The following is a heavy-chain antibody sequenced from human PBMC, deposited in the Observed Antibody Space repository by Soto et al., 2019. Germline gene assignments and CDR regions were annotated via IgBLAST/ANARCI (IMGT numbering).Heavy chain of an antibody. D-gene: IGHD6-6*01. J-gene: IGHJ4*02. Sequence: GGSLRLSCAASGFTFSSYAMSWVRQAPGKGLEWVSAISGSGGSTYYADSVKGRFTISRDNSKNTLYLQMNSLRAEDTAVYYCASWVAARRGTKYYFDYWGQGSLVTVSS. CDR2: ISGSGGST. CDR1: GFTFSSYA. V-gene: IGHV3-23*01. CDR3: ASWVAARRGTKYYFDY.